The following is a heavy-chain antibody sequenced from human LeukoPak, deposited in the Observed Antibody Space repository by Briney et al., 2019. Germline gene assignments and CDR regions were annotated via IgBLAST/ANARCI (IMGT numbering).Heavy chain of an antibody. CDR3: ARLRLRYFDRMDY. CDR1: GGSFSGYY. CDR2: INHSGST. J-gene: IGHJ4*02. Sequence: PSETLSLTCAVYGGSFSGYYWSWIRQPPGKGLEWIGEINHSGSTNYNPSLKSRVTISVDTSKNQFSLKLSSVTAADTAVYYCARLRLRYFDRMDYWGQGTLVTVSS. D-gene: IGHD3-9*01. V-gene: IGHV4-34*01.